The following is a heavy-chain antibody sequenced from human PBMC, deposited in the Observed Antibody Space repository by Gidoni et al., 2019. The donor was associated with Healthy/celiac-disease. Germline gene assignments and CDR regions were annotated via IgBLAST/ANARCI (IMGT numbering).Heavy chain of an antibody. D-gene: IGHD2-15*01. V-gene: IGHV1-3*01. CDR3: ARDRGWGCSGGSCYVGWFDP. Sequence: QVQLVQSGAEVKKPGASVKVSCKASGYTFTSYAMHWVRQAPGQRLEWMGWINAGNGNTKYSQKFQGVIPITRDTSASTAYMELSSLRSEDTAVYYCARDRGWGCSGGSCYVGWFDPWGQGTLVTVSS. J-gene: IGHJ5*02. CDR2: INAGNGNT. CDR1: GYTFTSYA.